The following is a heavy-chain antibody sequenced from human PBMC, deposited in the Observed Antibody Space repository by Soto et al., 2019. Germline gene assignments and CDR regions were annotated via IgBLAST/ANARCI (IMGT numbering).Heavy chain of an antibody. D-gene: IGHD2-15*01. CDR2: MNEDGGTT. CDR3: VRGGGGGLFDP. J-gene: IGHJ5*02. Sequence: EVQLVESGGGLVRPGGSLRLSCAASGFTFSSYWMHWVRQAPGKGLVWVSRMNEDGGTTDYADSVKGRFTISRDNAKRSLYLQMMSLAAEDTAIYYCVRGGGGGLFDPWGQGTMVTVSS. CDR1: GFTFSSYW. V-gene: IGHV3-74*02.